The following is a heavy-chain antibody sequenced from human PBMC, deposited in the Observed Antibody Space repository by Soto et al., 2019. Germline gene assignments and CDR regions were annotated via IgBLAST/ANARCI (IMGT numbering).Heavy chain of an antibody. CDR3: AKSEDLRFTVFGVRYYSMDV. CDR1: GFTFRSYA. V-gene: IGHV3-23*01. J-gene: IGHJ6*02. Sequence: PGGSLRLSCAASGFTFRSYAMSWVRQAPGKGLEWVSVISGSGDSTYYADSVKGRFTISRDNSKNTLYLQMNSLRAEDTAVYYCAKSEDLRFTVFGVRYYSMDVWGQGTTVTVSS. CDR2: ISGSGDST. D-gene: IGHD3-3*01.